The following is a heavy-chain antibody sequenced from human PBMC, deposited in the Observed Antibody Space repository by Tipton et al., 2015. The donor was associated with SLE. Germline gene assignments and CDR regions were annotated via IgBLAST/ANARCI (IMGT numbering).Heavy chain of an antibody. J-gene: IGHJ4*01. CDR3: AREGPAAAGYFLY. Sequence: LSLTCTVSGGSISSGSLYWTWIRQPAGKGLEWIGRIYTSGSTNYNPSLQSRVTISRDTSKNQFSLTLSSMTAADTAIYYCAREGPAAAGYFLYWGQGILVTVSS. CDR2: IYTSGST. V-gene: IGHV4-61*02. D-gene: IGHD6-13*01. CDR1: GGSISSGSLY.